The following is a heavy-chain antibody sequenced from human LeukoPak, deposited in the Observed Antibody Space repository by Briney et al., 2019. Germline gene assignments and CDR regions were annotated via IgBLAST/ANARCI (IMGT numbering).Heavy chain of an antibody. D-gene: IGHD3-16*01. V-gene: IGHV3-23*01. J-gene: IGHJ4*02. CDR1: GFTFSSYP. Sequence: PGGSLRLSCAASGFTFSSYPMTWVRQAPGKGLERVSTITGSGGSIYYAESVKGRFTISRDNSKNTLYLHMNSLRAEDTAVYFCAKVHGGISAREMDYWGQGTLLTVSS. CDR2: ITGSGGSI. CDR3: AKVHGGISAREMDY.